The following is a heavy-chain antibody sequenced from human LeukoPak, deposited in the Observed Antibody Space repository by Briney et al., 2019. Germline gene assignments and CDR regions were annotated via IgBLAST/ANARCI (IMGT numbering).Heavy chain of an antibody. J-gene: IGHJ4*02. CDR2: ISSSSGTM. V-gene: IGHV3-48*01. CDR3: AKPGPRSYSSGWYFDY. Sequence: QPGGSLRLSCAASGFTFNSYSINWVRQAPGKGLEWVSYISSSSGTMYYADSVKGRFTISRDNAKNSLYLQMNSLRAEDTAVYYCAKPGPRSYSSGWYFDYWGQGTLVTVSS. CDR1: GFTFNSYS. D-gene: IGHD6-19*01.